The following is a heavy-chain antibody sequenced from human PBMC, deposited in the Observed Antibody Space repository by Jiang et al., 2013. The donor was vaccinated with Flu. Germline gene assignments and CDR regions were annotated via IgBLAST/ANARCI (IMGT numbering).Heavy chain of an antibody. CDR2: IYYTGSS. Sequence: LLKPSETLSLTCTVSGDSVRSGSHYWSWIRQSPGKGPEWLGDIYYTGSSKYNPSLKSRVTISVDTSNNHFSLKLRSTTTADTAVYYCAAKGLFWFGESHLDYWGQGTPVTVSS. V-gene: IGHV4-61*03. D-gene: IGHD3-10*01. CDR3: AAKGLFWFGESHLDY. J-gene: IGHJ4*02. CDR1: GDSVRSGSHY.